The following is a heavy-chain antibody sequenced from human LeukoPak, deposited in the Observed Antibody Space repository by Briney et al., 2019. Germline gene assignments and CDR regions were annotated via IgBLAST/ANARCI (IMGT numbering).Heavy chain of an antibody. D-gene: IGHD7-27*01. CDR2: IYHSGST. CDR1: GGSISSGGYY. V-gene: IGHV4-30-2*01. CDR3: ARDYWGAFDI. J-gene: IGHJ3*02. Sequence: SETLSLTCTVSGGSISSGGYYWSWIRQHPGKGLEWIGYIYHSGSTYYNPSLKSRVTISVDRSKNQFSLKLSSVTAADTAVYYCARDYWGAFDIWGQGTMVTVSS.